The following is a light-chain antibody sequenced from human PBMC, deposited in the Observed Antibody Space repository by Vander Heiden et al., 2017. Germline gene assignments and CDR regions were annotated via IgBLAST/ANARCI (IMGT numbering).Light chain of an antibody. Sequence: QSALTQPASVSGSPGQSITISCTGTSSDVGSYNLVSWYQQHPGKAPKLMIYEVSKRPSGVSNRFSGSKSGNTASLTISGLQAEDEADYYCYSYAGSSTLAFGGGTKLTVL. J-gene: IGLJ3*02. V-gene: IGLV2-23*02. CDR3: YSYAGSSTLA. CDR1: SSDVGSYNL. CDR2: EVS.